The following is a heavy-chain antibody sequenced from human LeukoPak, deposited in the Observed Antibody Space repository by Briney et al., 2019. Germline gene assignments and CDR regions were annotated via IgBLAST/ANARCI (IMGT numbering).Heavy chain of an antibody. D-gene: IGHD1-26*01. V-gene: IGHV3-53*01. J-gene: IGHJ4*02. CDR1: GFTVSSNY. CDR3: ARGEWELQIDY. CDR2: IYSGGSA. Sequence: GGSLRLSCAASGFTVSSNYMTWVRQAPGKGLEWVSVIYSGGSAYYADSVKGRFTISRDNAKNSLYLQMNSLRAEDTAVYYCARGEWELQIDYWGQGTLVTVSS.